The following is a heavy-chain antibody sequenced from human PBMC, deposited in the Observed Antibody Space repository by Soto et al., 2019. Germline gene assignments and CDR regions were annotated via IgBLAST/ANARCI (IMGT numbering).Heavy chain of an antibody. D-gene: IGHD4-17*01. J-gene: IGHJ4*02. CDR2: IWYDGSNK. CDR3: ARDVGDYYFDY. CDR1: GFTFSSYG. V-gene: IGHV3-33*01. Sequence: GESLKISCAASGFTFSSYGMHWVRQAPGKGLEWVAVIWYDGSNKYYADSVKGRFTISRDNSKNTLYLQMNSLRAEDTAVYYCARDVGDYYFDYWGQGTLVTVSS.